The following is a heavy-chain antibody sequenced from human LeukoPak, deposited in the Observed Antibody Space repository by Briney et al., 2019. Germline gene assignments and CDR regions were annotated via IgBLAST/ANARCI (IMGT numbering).Heavy chain of an antibody. Sequence: GRSLRLSCAAWGFTFSSSGMDWGRQAPGKGVEGVAVISYEGSNKYYADSVKGRFSISRDNSKNTLYVQMNSLRAEDAAVYYCAKEAGQYYYYGMDVWGQGTTVTVSS. V-gene: IGHV3-30*18. CDR3: AKEAGQYYYYGMDV. J-gene: IGHJ6*02. D-gene: IGHD6-19*01. CDR1: GFTFSSSG. CDR2: ISYEGSNK.